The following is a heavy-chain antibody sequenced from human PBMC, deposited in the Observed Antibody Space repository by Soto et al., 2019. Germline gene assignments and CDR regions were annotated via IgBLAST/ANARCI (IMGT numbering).Heavy chain of an antibody. V-gene: IGHV4-38-2*02. CDR3: VRDDYTCHDCRRFFDY. CDR1: GYSVSYAYW. D-gene: IGHD2-21*02. Sequence: PSETLSLTCAVSGYSVSYAYWWGWIRQSPGKGLEWIGNVYNDGRTSYNPSLNSRGTVSMDKSKNQFSLELRSVTPADTAVYYCVRDDYTCHDCRRFFDYWGRGTLVIVSS. J-gene: IGHJ4*02. CDR2: VYNDGRT.